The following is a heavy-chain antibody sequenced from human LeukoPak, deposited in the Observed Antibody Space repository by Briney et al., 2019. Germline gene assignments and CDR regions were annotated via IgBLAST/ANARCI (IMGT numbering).Heavy chain of an antibody. Sequence: GGSLRLSCAASGFTFSSYGMSWVRQAPGKGLEWVSAISGRGGVTYYADSVKGRFTISRGNSKNTLYLQMNSLRAEDTAVYYCAKDTVAAVAVPYWGQGTLVTVSS. CDR2: ISGRGGVT. CDR1: GFTFSSYG. J-gene: IGHJ4*02. V-gene: IGHV3-23*01. CDR3: AKDTVAAVAVPY. D-gene: IGHD6-19*01.